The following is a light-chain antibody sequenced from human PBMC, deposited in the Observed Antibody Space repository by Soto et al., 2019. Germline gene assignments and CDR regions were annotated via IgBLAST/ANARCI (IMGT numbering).Light chain of an antibody. CDR1: QAITNN. Sequence: DIHLTQSPSSLSASVGDRVTITCRASQAITNNLAWYQQKPGNPPRLLIYEESTLQSGVPPRYSGSGYGTDFTLTISSLQPEDFATYYCQQANSFPITFGQGTRLEIK. CDR2: EES. CDR3: QQANSFPIT. J-gene: IGKJ5*01. V-gene: IGKV1-9*01.